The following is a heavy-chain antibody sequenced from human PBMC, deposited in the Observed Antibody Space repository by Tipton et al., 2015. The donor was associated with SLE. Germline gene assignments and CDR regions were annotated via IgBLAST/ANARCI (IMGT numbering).Heavy chain of an antibody. CDR3: AKDGGGGSPLNWFDP. CDR1: GFTFDEYA. Sequence: SLRLSCAASGFTFDEYAMHWVRQAPGKGLEWVSGINWNSGSIAYGDSVKGRFTISRDNAKSLYLQMNSLRVEDTALYYCAKDGGGGSPLNWFDPWGRGTLVTVSS. CDR2: INWNSGSI. D-gene: IGHD3-16*01. J-gene: IGHJ5*02. V-gene: IGHV3-9*01.